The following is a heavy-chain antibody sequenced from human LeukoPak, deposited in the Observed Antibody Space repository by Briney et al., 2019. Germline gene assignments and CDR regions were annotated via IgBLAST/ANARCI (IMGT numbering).Heavy chain of an antibody. J-gene: IGHJ6*03. Sequence: PRASVKVSCRASGYTFTSYGISWVRQAPGQGLEWMGWISAYNGNTNYAQKLQGRVTMTTDTSTSTAYMELRSLRSDDTAVYYCARVDRSMASTWYYYYYMDVWGKGTTVTVSS. V-gene: IGHV1-18*01. CDR2: ISAYNGNT. CDR1: GYTFTSYG. CDR3: ARVDRSMASTWYYYYYMDV. D-gene: IGHD2-2*01.